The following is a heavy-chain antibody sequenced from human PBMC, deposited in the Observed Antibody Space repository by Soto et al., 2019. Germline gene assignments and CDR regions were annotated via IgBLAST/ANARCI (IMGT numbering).Heavy chain of an antibody. CDR2: IIPIFGTA. CDR3: ASRLEEDYYYYYGMDV. V-gene: IGHV1-69*06. D-gene: IGHD1-1*01. J-gene: IGHJ6*02. Sequence: ASVKVSCKASGGTFSSYAISWVRQAPGQGLEWMGGIIPIFGTANYAQKFQGRVTITADKSTSTAYMELSSLRSEDTAVYYCASRLEEDYYYYYGMDVWGQGTTVTVSS. CDR1: GGTFSSYA.